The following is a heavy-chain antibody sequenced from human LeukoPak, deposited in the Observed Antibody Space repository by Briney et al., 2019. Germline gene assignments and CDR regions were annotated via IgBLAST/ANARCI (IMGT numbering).Heavy chain of an antibody. CDR2: FDPEDGET. CDR3: ATARYFDWGFFDY. CDR1: GGTFSSYA. J-gene: IGHJ4*02. Sequence: ASVKVSCKASGGTFSSYAISWVRQAPGKGLEWMGGFDPEDGETIYAQKFQGRVTMTEDTSTDTAYMELSSLRSEDTAVYYCATARYFDWGFFDYWGQGTLVTVSS. V-gene: IGHV1-24*01. D-gene: IGHD3-9*01.